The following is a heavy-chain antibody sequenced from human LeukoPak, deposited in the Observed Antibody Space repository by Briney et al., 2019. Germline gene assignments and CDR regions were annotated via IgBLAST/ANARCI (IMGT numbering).Heavy chain of an antibody. CDR3: ARDSHSGFQ. J-gene: IGHJ4*02. CDR1: DGSFNFYF. V-gene: IGHV4-34*01. CDR2: IDNRGST. Sequence: ASETLSLTCAVSDGSFNFYFWHWIRQPPGKGLDWIGEIDNRGSTQYNPSLRSRVTISVDTSRNQFSLELTSVTAADTAVYFCARDSHSGFQWGQGTLVTVSS. D-gene: IGHD3-10*01.